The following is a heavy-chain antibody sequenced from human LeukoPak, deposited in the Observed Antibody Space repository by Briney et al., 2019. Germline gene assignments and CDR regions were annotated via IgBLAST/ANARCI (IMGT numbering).Heavy chain of an antibody. J-gene: IGHJ4*02. CDR3: ASRAGKPGNTPWCFDY. CDR2: IRQDGSET. D-gene: IGHD1-7*01. V-gene: IGHV3-7*01. Sequence: GGSLRLSCAASGLTFTNYWTTWVRQAPGKGPEWVANIRQDGSETNYVDSVRGRFTIARDNTKNSLYLQMTSLRGEDTAVYYCASRAGKPGNTPWCFDYWGQGALVTVSS. CDR1: GLTFTNYW.